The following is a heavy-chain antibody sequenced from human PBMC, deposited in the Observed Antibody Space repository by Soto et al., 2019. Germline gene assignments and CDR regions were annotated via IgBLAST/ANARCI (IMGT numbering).Heavy chain of an antibody. D-gene: IGHD1-1*01. Sequence: PGWSLRLSCAASRFPCAFYIMRWVRQAIGKGLECISYIFSTCSAINYVDSVSGRFTISRDVGMQSLFLHMHSLRVEDTAVYYCAMDGKGAAYSFGPYYFASWGQGALVTVSA. CDR2: IFSTCSAI. V-gene: IGHV3-48*01. CDR1: RFPCAFYI. J-gene: IGHJ4*02. CDR3: AMDGKGAAYSFGPYYFAS.